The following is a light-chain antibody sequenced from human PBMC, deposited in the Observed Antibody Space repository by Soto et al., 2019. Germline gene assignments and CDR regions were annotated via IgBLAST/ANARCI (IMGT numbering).Light chain of an antibody. CDR2: DAS. CDR1: QSVSSY. V-gene: IGKV3-11*01. Sequence: EIVLTQSPVTLSLSPGERVTLSCRASQSVSSYLAWYQQKSGQAPRLLIYDASKRATGIPARFSGSGSGTDFSLTISSLEPEDFAVYYCQQHSNLGFGGGTKVDIK. CDR3: QQHSNLG. J-gene: IGKJ4*02.